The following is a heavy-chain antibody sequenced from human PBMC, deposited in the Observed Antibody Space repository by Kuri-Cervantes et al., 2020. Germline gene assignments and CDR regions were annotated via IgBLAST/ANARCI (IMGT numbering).Heavy chain of an antibody. J-gene: IGHJ2*01. D-gene: IGHD4-17*01. CDR3: ARTETSVTTSNWYFDL. V-gene: IGHV4-39*07. CDR2: IGGIYYGENT. Sequence: SETLSLTCTVSGGSISSTTHYWGWIRQSPGKGLEYIGSIGGIYYGENTYYNPSLRSRVTISADTSKNQFSLKLTYVTTADTAMYYCARTETSVTTSNWYFDLWGRGTLVTVSS. CDR1: GGSISSTTHY.